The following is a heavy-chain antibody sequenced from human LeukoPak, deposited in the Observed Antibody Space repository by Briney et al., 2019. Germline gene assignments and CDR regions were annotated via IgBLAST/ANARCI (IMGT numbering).Heavy chain of an antibody. Sequence: PGRSLRLSCAASGFVFSSYAMHWVRQVPGKGLDGVAIISHDGRNKYYADSVKGRFTISRDNSKNTLYLQMNSLRPEDTAVYYCARERYCSGGSCYTPWAQDAFDIWGQGTMVTVSS. D-gene: IGHD2-15*01. J-gene: IGHJ3*02. CDR1: GFVFSSYA. CDR3: ARERYCSGGSCYTPWAQDAFDI. CDR2: ISHDGRNK. V-gene: IGHV3-30*04.